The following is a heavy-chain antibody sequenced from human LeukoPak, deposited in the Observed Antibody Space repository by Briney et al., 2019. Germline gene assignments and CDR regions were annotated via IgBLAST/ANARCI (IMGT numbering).Heavy chain of an antibody. V-gene: IGHV3-11*01. CDR3: ARDLSYYDSSGYGY. J-gene: IGHJ4*02. D-gene: IGHD3-22*01. CDR1: GFTFSDYY. Sequence: GESLRLSCAASGFTFSDYYMSWIRQAPGKGLEWVSYISSSGSTIYYADSVKGRFTISRDNAKNSLYLQMNSLRAEDTAVYYCARDLSYYDSSGYGYWGQGTLVTVSS. CDR2: ISSSGSTI.